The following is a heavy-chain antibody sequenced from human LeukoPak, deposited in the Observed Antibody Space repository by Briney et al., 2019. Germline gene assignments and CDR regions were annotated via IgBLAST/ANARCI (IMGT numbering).Heavy chain of an antibody. CDR3: ARVYGSGWTSP. D-gene: IGHD6-19*01. CDR1: GGSFSGYY. V-gene: IGHV4-34*01. J-gene: IGHJ5*02. Sequence: SETLSLTCAVYGGSFSGYYWSWIRQPPGKGLEWIGEINHSGSTNYNPSLKSRVTISVDTSKNQFSLKLSSVTAADTAVYYCARVYGSGWTSPWGQGTLVTVSS. CDR2: INHSGST.